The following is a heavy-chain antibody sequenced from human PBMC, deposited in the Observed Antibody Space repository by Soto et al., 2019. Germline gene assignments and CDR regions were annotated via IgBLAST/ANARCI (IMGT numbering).Heavy chain of an antibody. CDR2: ISPYDGDT. V-gene: IGHV1-18*01. CDR1: GYTFTTYG. J-gene: IGHJ5*02. D-gene: IGHD1-26*01. CDR3: ARDHGGSYQADSFDP. Sequence: QVQLVQSGVEVKKPGASVKVSCKASGYTFTTYGISWVRQAPGQGLEWMGWISPYDGDTNYADTLQGRVTLTTDTSTTTAYMELGSLRSDDTAMYYCARDHGGSYQADSFDPWGQGTLVIVSS.